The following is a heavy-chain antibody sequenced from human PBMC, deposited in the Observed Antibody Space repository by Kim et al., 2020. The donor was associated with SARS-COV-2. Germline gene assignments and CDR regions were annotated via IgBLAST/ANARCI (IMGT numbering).Heavy chain of an antibody. D-gene: IGHD2-2*01. CDR1: GYTFTSYD. CDR2: MNPNSGNT. CDR3: ARGGCSSTSCYLNYGMDV. V-gene: IGHV1-8*01. Sequence: ASVKVSCKASGYTFTSYDINWVRQATGQGLEWMGWMNPNSGNTGYAQKFQGRVTMTRNTSISTAYMELSSLRSEDTAVYYCARGGCSSTSCYLNYGMDVWGQGTTVTVSS. J-gene: IGHJ6*02.